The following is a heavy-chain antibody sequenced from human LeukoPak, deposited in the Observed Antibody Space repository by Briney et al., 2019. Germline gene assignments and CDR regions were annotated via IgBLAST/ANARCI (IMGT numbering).Heavy chain of an antibody. D-gene: IGHD3-10*01. V-gene: IGHV4-59*01. J-gene: IGHJ5*02. CDR2: IYYSGST. CDR3: ARMGMVRGVIGWFDP. Sequence: TSETLSLTCTVSGVSISSYYWSWIRQPPGKGLEWFGYIYYSGSTNYNPSLQSRVTISVDTSKNQFSLKLNSVTAADTAVYYCARMGMVRGVIGWFDPWGQGTLVTVPS. CDR1: GVSISSYY.